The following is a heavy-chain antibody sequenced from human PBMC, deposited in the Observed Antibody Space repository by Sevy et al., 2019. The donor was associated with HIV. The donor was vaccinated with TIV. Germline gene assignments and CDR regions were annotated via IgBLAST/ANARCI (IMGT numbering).Heavy chain of an antibody. CDR1: GFTFSNYA. V-gene: IGHV3-30*04. Sequence: GGSLRLSCAASGFTFSNYAMYWVRQAPGKGLEWVALISYNGRSKDYSDSVKGRFTISRDSSNNNLYLQMNSLRAEDTAVYYCARGSGWRTEDYFDYWGQGILVTVSS. CDR2: ISYNGRSK. CDR3: ARGSGWRTEDYFDY. J-gene: IGHJ4*02. D-gene: IGHD6-19*01.